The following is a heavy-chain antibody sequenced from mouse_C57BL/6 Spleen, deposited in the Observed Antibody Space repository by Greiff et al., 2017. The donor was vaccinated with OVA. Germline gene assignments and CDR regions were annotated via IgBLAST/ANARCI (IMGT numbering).Heavy chain of an antibody. Sequence: EVQLVESGEGLVKPGGSLKLSCAASGFTFSSYAMSWVRQTPEKRLEWVAYISSGGDYIYYADTVKGRFTISRDNARNTLYLQMSSLESEDTAMYYCTRERGDYGPFAYWGQGTLVTVSA. CDR3: TRERGDYGPFAY. D-gene: IGHD2-4*01. CDR2: ISSGGDYI. CDR1: GFTFSSYA. V-gene: IGHV5-9-1*02. J-gene: IGHJ3*01.